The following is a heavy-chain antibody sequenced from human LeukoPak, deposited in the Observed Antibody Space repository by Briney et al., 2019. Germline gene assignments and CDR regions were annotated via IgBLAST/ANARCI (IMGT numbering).Heavy chain of an antibody. V-gene: IGHV3-74*01. J-gene: IGHJ6*04. CDR3: ERDPTVTTSYYYGMDV. Sequence: PGGSLRLSCAASGFTFSSYWMHWVRQAPGKGLVWVSRINSDGSSTSYADSVKGRFTISRDNAKNTLYLQMNSLRAEDTAVYYCERDPTVTTSYYYGMDVGGKGTRVTVSS. CDR2: INSDGSST. D-gene: IGHD4-4*01. CDR1: GFTFSSYW.